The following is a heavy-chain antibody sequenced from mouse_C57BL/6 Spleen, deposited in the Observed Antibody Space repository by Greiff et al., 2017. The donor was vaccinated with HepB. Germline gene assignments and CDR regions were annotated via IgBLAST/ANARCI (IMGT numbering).Heavy chain of an antibody. CDR2: ISNGGGST. CDR1: GFTFSDYY. J-gene: IGHJ3*01. D-gene: IGHD4-1*01. V-gene: IGHV5-12*01. CDR3: ARRVTGSFAY. Sequence: EVKVEESGGGLVQPGGSLKLSCAASGFTFSDYYMYWVRQTPEKRLEWVAYISNGGGSTYYPVTVKGRFTISRDNAKNTLYLQMSRLKSEDTAMYYCARRVTGSFAYWGQGTLVTVSA.